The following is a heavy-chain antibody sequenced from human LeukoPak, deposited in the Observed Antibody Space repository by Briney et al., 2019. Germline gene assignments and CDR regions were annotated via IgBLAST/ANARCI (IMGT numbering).Heavy chain of an antibody. Sequence: SVKVSCKASGGTFSSYAISWVRQAPGQGLEWMGGIIPIFGTANYAQKFQGRVTITADESTSTAYMELSSLRSEDTAVYYCARDLYENYYYYGMDVWGQGTTVTVSS. CDR2: IIPIFGTA. CDR1: GGTFSSYA. V-gene: IGHV1-69*13. CDR3: ARDLYENYYYYGMDV. J-gene: IGHJ6*02. D-gene: IGHD2-8*01.